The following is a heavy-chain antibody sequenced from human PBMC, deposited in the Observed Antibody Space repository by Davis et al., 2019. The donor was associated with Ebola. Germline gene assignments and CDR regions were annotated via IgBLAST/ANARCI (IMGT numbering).Heavy chain of an antibody. V-gene: IGHV3-21*01. D-gene: IGHD2/OR15-2a*01. Sequence: GESLKISCAASGFTFSSNSMNSVRQAPGKGLEWVSFISSSSNYIYYADSVKGRFTISRDNTRNSLYLQMNSLRAEDTAVYYCVRDAGRLLLSGRFDPWGQGTLVTVSS. CDR1: GFTFSSNS. J-gene: IGHJ5*02. CDR3: VRDAGRLLLSGRFDP. CDR2: ISSSSNYI.